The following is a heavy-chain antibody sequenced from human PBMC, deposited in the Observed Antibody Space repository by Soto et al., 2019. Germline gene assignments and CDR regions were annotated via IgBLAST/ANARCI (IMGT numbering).Heavy chain of an antibody. D-gene: IGHD2-2*01. V-gene: IGHV3-23*01. CDR3: AKEGCSSTSCYWIAGGMDV. J-gene: IGHJ6*02. CDR1: GFTFSSYA. Sequence: EVQLLESGGGLVQPGGSLRLSCAACGFTFSSYAMSWVRQAPGKGLEWVSAISGSGGSTYYADSVKGRFTISRDNSKNTLYLQMNSLRAEDTAVYYCAKEGCSSTSCYWIAGGMDVWGQGTTVTVSS. CDR2: ISGSGGST.